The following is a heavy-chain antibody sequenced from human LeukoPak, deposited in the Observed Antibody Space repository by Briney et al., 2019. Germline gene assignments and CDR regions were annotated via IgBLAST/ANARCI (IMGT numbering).Heavy chain of an antibody. D-gene: IGHD3-10*01. Sequence: PSETLSLTCAVYGGSFSGYYWSWIRQPPGKGLEWIGEINHSGSTNYNPSLKSRGTISVDTSKNQFSLKLSSVTAADTAVYYCARHSTLTMVRGVKKPFDYWGQGTLVTVSS. CDR2: INHSGST. CDR3: ARHSTLTMVRGVKKPFDY. J-gene: IGHJ4*02. V-gene: IGHV4-34*01. CDR1: GGSFSGYY.